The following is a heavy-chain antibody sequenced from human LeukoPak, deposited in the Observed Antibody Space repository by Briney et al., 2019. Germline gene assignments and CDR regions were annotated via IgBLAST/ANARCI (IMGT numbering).Heavy chain of an antibody. Sequence: GGSLRLSCAASGFTFSTYWMTWVRKVQGKGLEWVANIKQDATEKKYVDSVKGRFTISRDNAKNSLYLQMNSLRAEDTAVYYCARTSSTKCYDYWGQGTLVTVSS. J-gene: IGHJ4*02. CDR3: ARTSSTKCYDY. D-gene: IGHD2-2*01. CDR1: GFTFSTYW. CDR2: IKQDATEK. V-gene: IGHV3-7*01.